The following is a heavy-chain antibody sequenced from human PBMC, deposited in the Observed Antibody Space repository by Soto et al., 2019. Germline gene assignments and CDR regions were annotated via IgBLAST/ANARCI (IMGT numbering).Heavy chain of an antibody. CDR3: VSRRQDGCGWYYFDY. CDR2: ISYDGSNK. J-gene: IGHJ4*02. V-gene: IGHV3-30*03. CDR1: GLTFRNYG. D-gene: IGHD6-19*01. Sequence: QVQLVESGGGVVQPGRSLRLSCAASGLTFRNYGMHWVRQAPGKGLEWVAVISYDGSNKYYADSVKGRFTISRDNSKNTLYLLMTRLRVEDTAVYFCVSRRQDGCGWYYFDYWGQGPLVTVS.